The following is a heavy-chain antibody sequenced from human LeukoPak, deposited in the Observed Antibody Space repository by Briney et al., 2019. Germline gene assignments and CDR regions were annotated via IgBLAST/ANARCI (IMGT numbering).Heavy chain of an antibody. CDR2: ISGSGGST. V-gene: IGHV3-23*01. D-gene: IGHD1-14*01. CDR3: ARDRTGAFDI. CDR1: GFTFSSYA. Sequence: PGGSLRLSCAASGFTFSSYAMSWVRQAPGKGLEWVSAISGSGGSTYYADSVKGRFTISRDNAKNSLYLQMNSLRAEDTAVYYCARDRTGAFDIWGQGTMVTVSS. J-gene: IGHJ3*02.